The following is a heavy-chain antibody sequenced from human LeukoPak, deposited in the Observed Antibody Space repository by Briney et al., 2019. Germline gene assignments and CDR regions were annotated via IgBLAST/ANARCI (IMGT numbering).Heavy chain of an antibody. D-gene: IGHD3-9*01. V-gene: IGHV3-66*01. J-gene: IGHJ6*02. CDR1: GFTVSSNY. CDR3: ARDAYYDILTGYYDV. CDR2: IYSGGST. Sequence: PGGSLRLSCAASGFTVSSNYMSWVRQAPGKGLEWVSVIYSGGSTYYADSVKGRFTISRDNSKNTLYLQMNSLGAEDTAVYYCARDAYYDILTGYYDVWGQGTTVAVSS.